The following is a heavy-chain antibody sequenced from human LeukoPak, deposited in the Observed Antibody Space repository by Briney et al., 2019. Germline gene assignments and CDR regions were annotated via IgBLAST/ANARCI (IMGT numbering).Heavy chain of an antibody. CDR2: INHSGGT. CDR1: GGSFSGYY. V-gene: IGHV4-34*01. Sequence: PSETLSLTCAVYGGSFSGYYWSWIRQPPGKGLEWIGEINHSGGTNYNPSLKSRVTISVDTSKNQFSLKLSSVTAADTAVYYCARGPAATLFDYWGQGTLVTVSS. D-gene: IGHD6-25*01. CDR3: ARGPAATLFDY. J-gene: IGHJ4*02.